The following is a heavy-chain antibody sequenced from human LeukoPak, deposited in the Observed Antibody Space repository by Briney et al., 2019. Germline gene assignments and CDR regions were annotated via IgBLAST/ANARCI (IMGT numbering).Heavy chain of an antibody. D-gene: IGHD5-12*01. Sequence: PGGSLRLSCAASGFTFNSYAMSWVRQAQGKGLEWVSGITNSGGNTYYADSVKGRFTISRDNSKSTLYLQMNSLRAEDTAVFYCAKGGQTDRFDYWGQGALVTVSS. CDR3: AKGGQTDRFDY. V-gene: IGHV3-23*01. CDR2: ITNSGGNT. J-gene: IGHJ4*02. CDR1: GFTFNSYA.